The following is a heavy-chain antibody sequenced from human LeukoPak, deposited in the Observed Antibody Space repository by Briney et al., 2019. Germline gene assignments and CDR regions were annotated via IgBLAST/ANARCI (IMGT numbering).Heavy chain of an antibody. CDR1: GGSISSYY. CDR3: ARQGGYYDSSGYYLNWFGP. V-gene: IGHV4-4*09. CDR2: IYTSGST. Sequence: SETLSLTCTVSGGSISSYYWSWIRQPPGKGLEWIGYIYTSGSTNYNPSLKSRVTISVDTSKNQFSLKLSSVTAADTAVYYCARQGGYYDSSGYYLNWFGPWGQGTLVTVSS. D-gene: IGHD3-22*01. J-gene: IGHJ5*02.